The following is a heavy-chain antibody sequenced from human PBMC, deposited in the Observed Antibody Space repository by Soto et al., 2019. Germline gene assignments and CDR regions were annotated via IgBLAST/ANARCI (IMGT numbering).Heavy chain of an antibody. CDR2: IYYSGST. D-gene: IGHD1-1*01. CDR3: ARRGTTGTTAGYYYYYGMDV. Sequence: SETLSLTCTVSGGSISSSSYYWGWIRQPPGKGLEWIGSIYYSGSTYYNPSLKSRVTISVDTSKNQFSLKLSSVTAADTAVYYCARRGTTGTTAGYYYYYGMDVWGQGTTVTAP. V-gene: IGHV4-39*01. CDR1: GGSISSSSYY. J-gene: IGHJ6*02.